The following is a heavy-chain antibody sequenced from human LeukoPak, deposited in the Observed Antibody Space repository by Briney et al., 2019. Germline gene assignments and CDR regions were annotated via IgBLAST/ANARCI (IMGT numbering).Heavy chain of an antibody. CDR3: ARDVCSGGSCYPDV. D-gene: IGHD2-15*01. J-gene: IGHJ6*04. CDR2: IYYSGST. CDR1: GGSISSYY. Sequence: SETLSLNCTVSGGSISSYYWSWIRQPPGKGLEWIGYIYYSGSTNYNPSLKSRVTISVDTSKNQFSLKLSSVTAADTAVYYCARDVCSGGSCYPDVWGKGTTVTVSS. V-gene: IGHV4-59*01.